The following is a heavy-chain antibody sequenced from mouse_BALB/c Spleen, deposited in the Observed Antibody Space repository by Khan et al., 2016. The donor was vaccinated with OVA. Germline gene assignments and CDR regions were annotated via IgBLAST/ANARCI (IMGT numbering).Heavy chain of an antibody. D-gene: IGHD2-3*01. CDR3: TREGVDGSSLAY. Sequence: VQLQQSGAELAKPGASVKMSCKASGYTFSTYWIHWVKQRPGQGLEWIGYINPSSGYTYYNQRFNDKATLTADKSSSTAYMQLSSPTSDDSAVYDCTREGVDGSSLAYWGQGTLVTVSA. V-gene: IGHV1-7*01. CDR2: INPSSGYT. J-gene: IGHJ3*01. CDR1: GYTFSTYW.